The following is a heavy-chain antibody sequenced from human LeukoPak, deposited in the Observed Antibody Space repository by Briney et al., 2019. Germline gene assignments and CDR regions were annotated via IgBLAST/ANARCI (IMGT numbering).Heavy chain of an antibody. Sequence: ASETLSLTCTVSGGSISSHYWSWIRQPPGKGLEWIGYIYYSGSTNYNPSLKSRVTISVDTSKNQFSLKLGSVTAADTAVYYCARATSSGYYRTQPFDYWGQGTLVTVSS. D-gene: IGHD3-22*01. CDR1: GGSISSHY. CDR3: ARATSSGYYRTQPFDY. CDR2: IYYSGST. J-gene: IGHJ4*02. V-gene: IGHV4-59*11.